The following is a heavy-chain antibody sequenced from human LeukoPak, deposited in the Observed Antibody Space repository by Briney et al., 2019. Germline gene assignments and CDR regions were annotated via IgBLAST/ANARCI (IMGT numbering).Heavy chain of an antibody. D-gene: IGHD6-25*01. CDR1: GGSISSGDYY. V-gene: IGHV4-30-4*08. Sequence: PSETLSLTCTVSGGSISSGDYYWNWIRQPPGKGLEWIGYIYYSGSTYYNPSLKSRVTISVDTSKNQFSLKLSSVTAADTAVYYCARDHEGYSSVHNQNWFDPWGQGTLVTVSS. CDR2: IYYSGST. J-gene: IGHJ5*02. CDR3: ARDHEGYSSVHNQNWFDP.